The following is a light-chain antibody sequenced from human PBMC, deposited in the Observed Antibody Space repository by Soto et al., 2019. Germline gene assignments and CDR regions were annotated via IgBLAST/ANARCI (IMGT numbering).Light chain of an antibody. V-gene: IGLV2-14*01. J-gene: IGLJ1*01. CDR3: ISYIPSSTLYV. CDR1: NSDVGGYDR. CDR2: EVY. Sequence: QSALTQPASVSGSPGQSITISCTGTNSDVGGYDRVSWYQHHPGKAPKLLIFEVYNRPSGISDRFSGSKSGDTASLTISGLQAEDEADYYCISYIPSSTLYVFGTGTKVTVL.